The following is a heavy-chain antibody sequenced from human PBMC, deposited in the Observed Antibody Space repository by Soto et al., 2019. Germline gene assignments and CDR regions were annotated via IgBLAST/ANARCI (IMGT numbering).Heavy chain of an antibody. Sequence: SLILSFASAGFTFICYSIRVGLQSPGKGLEWVSSITGSGTSTYYADSVKGRFIISRDNSKNTVSLKMNSLRADDKAVYYCGKSTDLYYYNIDVWGQGTTVTVSS. CDR3: GKSTDLYYYNIDV. CDR1: GFTFICYS. V-gene: IGHV3-23*01. CDR2: ITGSGTST. J-gene: IGHJ6*02.